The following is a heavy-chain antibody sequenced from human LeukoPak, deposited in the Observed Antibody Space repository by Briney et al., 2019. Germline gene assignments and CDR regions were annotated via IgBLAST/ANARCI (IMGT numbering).Heavy chain of an antibody. CDR2: IIPILGIA. J-gene: IGHJ3*02. D-gene: IGHD4-23*01. Sequence: SVKVSCKASGGTFSSYAISWVRQAPGQGLEWMGRIIPILGIANYAQKFQGRVTITADKSTSTAYMGLSSLRSEDTAVYYCARTAHSYGGNRGGAFDIWGQGTMVTVSS. CDR3: ARTAHSYGGNRGGAFDI. CDR1: GGTFSSYA. V-gene: IGHV1-69*04.